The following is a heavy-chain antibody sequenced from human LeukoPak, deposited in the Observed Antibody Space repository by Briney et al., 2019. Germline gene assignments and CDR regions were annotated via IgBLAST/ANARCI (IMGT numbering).Heavy chain of an antibody. CDR2: IWYDGSQQ. D-gene: IGHD6-19*01. CDR3: ATVRRGISGWYADV. V-gene: IGHV3-33*01. CDR1: GFTFRNYG. Sequence: GGSLRLSCVASGFTFRNYGMQWVRQAPGRGLEWVAVIWYDGSQQNYADSMKGRFTISRDNSKSTLYLQMISLRAEDTAVYYCATVRRGISGWYADVWGQGTTVTVSS. J-gene: IGHJ6*02.